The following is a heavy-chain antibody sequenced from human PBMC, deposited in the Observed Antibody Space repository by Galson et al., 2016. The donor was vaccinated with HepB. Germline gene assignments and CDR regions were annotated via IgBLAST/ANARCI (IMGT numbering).Heavy chain of an antibody. D-gene: IGHD6-19*01. V-gene: IGHV2-70*01. Sequence: PALVKPTQTLTLTCTFSGFSLSTSGMCVGWIRQPPGKALEWLALIDWDDDKYYSTSLKTRLTISKDTSKNQVVLTMTNMDPVDTATYYCARMPGIAVAGSHFDYWGQGTLVTVSS. J-gene: IGHJ4*02. CDR2: IDWDDDK. CDR1: GFSLSTSGMC. CDR3: ARMPGIAVAGSHFDY.